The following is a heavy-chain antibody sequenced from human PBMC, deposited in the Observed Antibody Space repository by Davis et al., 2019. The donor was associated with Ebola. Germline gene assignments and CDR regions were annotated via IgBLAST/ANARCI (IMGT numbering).Heavy chain of an antibody. CDR1: GFTLSNFW. CDR3: AKDFTGELDS. J-gene: IGHJ4*02. CDR2: MNPEGSRT. D-gene: IGHD7-27*01. V-gene: IGHV3-74*01. Sequence: PGGSLRLSCAASGFTLSNFWMHWVRQTPGKGPVWVSRMNPEGSRTDYADSARGRFTISRDSAKNTLYLRMESLRDEDTAVYYCAKDFTGELDSWGQGTLVAVSS.